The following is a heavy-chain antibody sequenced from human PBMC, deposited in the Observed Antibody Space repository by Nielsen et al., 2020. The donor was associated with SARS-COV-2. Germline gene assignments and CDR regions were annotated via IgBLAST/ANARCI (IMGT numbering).Heavy chain of an antibody. CDR1: GGSISSSSYY. Sequence: SETLSLTCTVSGGSISSSSYYWGWIRQPPGKGLEWIGSIYYSGSTYYNPSLKSRVTISVDTSKNQFSLKLSSVTAADTAVYYCARGAPHYYGMDVWGQGTTVTVSS. CDR2: IYYSGST. CDR3: ARGAPHYYGMDV. V-gene: IGHV4-39*07. J-gene: IGHJ6*02.